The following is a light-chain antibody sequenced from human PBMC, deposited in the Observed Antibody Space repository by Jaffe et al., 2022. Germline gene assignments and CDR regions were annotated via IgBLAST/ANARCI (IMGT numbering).Light chain of an antibody. CDR2: WAS. Sequence: DIVMTQSPDSLAVSLGERATINCKSSQSVLYSSNNKNYLAWYQQKPGQPPKLLIYWASTRESGVPDRFSGSGSGTDFTLTISSLQAEDVAVYYCQQYYSTPPRLTFGPGTKVDIK. J-gene: IGKJ3*01. V-gene: IGKV4-1*01. CDR3: QQYYSTPPRLT. CDR1: QSVLYSSNNKNY.